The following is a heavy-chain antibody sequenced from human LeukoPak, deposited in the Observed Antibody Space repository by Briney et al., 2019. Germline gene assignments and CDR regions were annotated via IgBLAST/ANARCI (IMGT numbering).Heavy chain of an antibody. D-gene: IGHD3-10*01. J-gene: IGHJ4*02. V-gene: IGHV3-21*01. CDR2: ISSSSSYI. CDR3: ARDRRLTMFDY. Sequence: GGSLRLSCAASGFTFSSYSMNWARQATGKGLEWVSSISSSSSYIYYADSVKGRFTISRDNAKNSLYLQMNSLRAEDTAVYYCARDRRLTMFDYWGQGTLVTVSS. CDR1: GFTFSSYS.